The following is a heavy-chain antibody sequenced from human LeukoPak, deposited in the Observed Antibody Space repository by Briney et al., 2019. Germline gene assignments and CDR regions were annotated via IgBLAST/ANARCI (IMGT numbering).Heavy chain of an antibody. D-gene: IGHD2-15*01. V-gene: IGHV4-59*01. CDR1: GGSISSYY. Sequence: PSETLSLTCTVSGGSISSYYWSWIRQPPGKGLEGIGYIYYSGSTNYNPSLTSRVTISVDTSKNQFSLKLSSVTAADTAVYYCASAPILGYCSGGSCYPGGYFDYWGQGTLVTVSS. CDR2: IYYSGST. CDR3: ASAPILGYCSGGSCYPGGYFDY. J-gene: IGHJ4*02.